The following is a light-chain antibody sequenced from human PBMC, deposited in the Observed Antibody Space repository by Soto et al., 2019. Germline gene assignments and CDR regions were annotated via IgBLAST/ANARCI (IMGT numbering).Light chain of an antibody. CDR3: QHYNDWVKT. V-gene: IGKV3-15*01. CDR2: GAT. CDR1: QSVGSN. Sequence: EIVMTQSPATLSVSPGERATLSCRASQSVGSNLAWYQQKPGQAPRLLMYGATTRATGIPARFSGSGSGTEFTLTISSVQSEDLAVYYCQHYNDWVKTFGQGTKLEIK. J-gene: IGKJ2*01.